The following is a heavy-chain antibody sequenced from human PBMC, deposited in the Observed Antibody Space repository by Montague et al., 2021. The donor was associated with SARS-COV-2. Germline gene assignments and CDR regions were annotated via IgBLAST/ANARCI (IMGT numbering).Heavy chain of an antibody. CDR2: IHHGGST. D-gene: IGHD3-10*01. V-gene: IGHV4-34*01. Sequence: SETLSLTCAVYGGSFSTYSWNWIRQPPGKGLEWIWEIHHGGSTNYNPSLKSRVTISVDTSKNQFSLRLTSVAAADTAVYYCARLGDGVVPSPILGVGPYYSYYYMDVWGKGTTVTVSS. CDR1: GGSFSTYS. CDR3: ARLGDGVVPSPILGVGPYYSYYYMDV. J-gene: IGHJ6*03.